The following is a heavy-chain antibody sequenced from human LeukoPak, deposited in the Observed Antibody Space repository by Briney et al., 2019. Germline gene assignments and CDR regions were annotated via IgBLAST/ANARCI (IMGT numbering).Heavy chain of an antibody. V-gene: IGHV4-59*01. Sequence: SETLSLTCTVSGGSISSYYWSWIRQPPGKGLEWIGYIYYSGSTNYNPSLKSRVTISVDTSKNQFSLRLSSVTAADTAVYYCARGAAGYSYGWGQGTLVTVSS. D-gene: IGHD5-18*01. CDR3: ARGAAGYSYG. CDR2: IYYSGST. J-gene: IGHJ4*02. CDR1: GGSISSYY.